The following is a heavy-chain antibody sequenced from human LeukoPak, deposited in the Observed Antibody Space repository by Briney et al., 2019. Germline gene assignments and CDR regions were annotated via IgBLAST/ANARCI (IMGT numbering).Heavy chain of an antibody. Sequence: GGSLRLSCTASGFTFGDYAMTWVRQAPGKGLEWVAFIGTDTRTTHYGDSVKGRFIISRDNAKDSLYLQMDSLRAEDTALYYCTKDFLIDPLWGQGTLVTVSA. D-gene: IGHD2/OR15-2a*01. CDR1: GFTFGDYA. V-gene: IGHV3-48*01. CDR2: IGTDTRTT. CDR3: TKDFLIDPL. J-gene: IGHJ4*02.